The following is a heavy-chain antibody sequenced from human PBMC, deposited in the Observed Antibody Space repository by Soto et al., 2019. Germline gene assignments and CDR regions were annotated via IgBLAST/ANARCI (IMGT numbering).Heavy chain of an antibody. CDR2: IIPIFGTA. CDR1: GGTFSSYA. V-gene: IGHV1-69*01. CDR3: ARDSSSTSCYTCHYYYGMDV. D-gene: IGHD2-2*02. J-gene: IGHJ6*02. Sequence: QVQLVQSGAEVKKPGSSVKVSCKASGGTFSSYAISWVRQAPGQGLEWMGGIIPIFGTANYAQKFQGRVTMTADESTSTAYMELSSLRAEDTAVYYCARDSSSTSCYTCHYYYGMDVWGQGTTVTVSS.